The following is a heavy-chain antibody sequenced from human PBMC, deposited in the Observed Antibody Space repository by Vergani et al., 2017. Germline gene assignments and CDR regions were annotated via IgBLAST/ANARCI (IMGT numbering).Heavy chain of an antibody. CDR2: INPTSGGT. J-gene: IGHJ4*02. Sequence: VQLVQSGAEVKKPGASVKVSCKASGYTFTGYYMHWVRQAPGQGLEWMGWINPTSGGTNYAQKFQGRVTMTRDTSISTAYMERSRLRSDDTAVYYCARSVGATDYWGQGTLVTVSS. CDR1: GYTFTGYY. V-gene: IGHV1-2*02. CDR3: ARSVGATDY. D-gene: IGHD1-26*01.